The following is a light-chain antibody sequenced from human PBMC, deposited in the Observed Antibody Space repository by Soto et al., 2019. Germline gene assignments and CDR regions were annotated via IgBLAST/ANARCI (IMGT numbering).Light chain of an antibody. CDR1: SSDVGGYNF. V-gene: IGLV2-14*03. CDR2: DVS. Sequence: QSALTQPASVSGSPGQSITISCTGTSSDVGGYNFVSWYQQHPGKAPKVMIYDVSNRPSGVSNRCSGSKSGNTASLTISGLQDEDEADYYCTSYTTSDTVVFGGGTKLTVL. CDR3: TSYTTSDTVV. J-gene: IGLJ2*01.